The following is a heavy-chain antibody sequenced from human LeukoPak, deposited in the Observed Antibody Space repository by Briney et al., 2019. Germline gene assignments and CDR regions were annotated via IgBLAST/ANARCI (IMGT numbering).Heavy chain of an antibody. Sequence: PGGSLRLSCAASGFTFKNYGMDWVRQAPGKGLEWVAYIRHDGSNKYYADSVRGRLTISRDNSKNTLYLQMGSLRAEDMAVYYCAREAGNPIVAGTGYFDYWGQGTLVTVSS. CDR1: GFTFKNYG. V-gene: IGHV3-30*02. D-gene: IGHD6-19*01. CDR3: AREAGNPIVAGTGYFDY. CDR2: IRHDGSNK. J-gene: IGHJ4*02.